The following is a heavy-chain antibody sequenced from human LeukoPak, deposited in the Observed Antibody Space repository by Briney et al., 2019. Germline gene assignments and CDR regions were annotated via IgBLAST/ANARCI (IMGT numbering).Heavy chain of an antibody. CDR2: ILYDGSNK. CDR1: GFTFSSYG. CDR3: ATESIRSGELLSGDY. D-gene: IGHD3-10*01. J-gene: IGHJ4*02. V-gene: IGHV3-30*19. Sequence: PGRSPRLSCAASGFTFSSYGMHWVRQAPGKGLEWVSVILYDGSNKNYADSVKGRFTISRDNSKNTMYLQMNSLRAEDTAVYYCATESIRSGELLSGDYWGQGTLVTVSS.